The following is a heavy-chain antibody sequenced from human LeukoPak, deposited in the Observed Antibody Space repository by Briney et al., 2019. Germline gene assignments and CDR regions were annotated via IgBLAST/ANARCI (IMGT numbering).Heavy chain of an antibody. CDR2: INSDWSST. J-gene: IGHJ3*02. CDR1: GFTFSTYW. Sequence: PGGSLRLSCAASGFTFSTYWMHWVRQAPGKGLVWVSRINSDWSSTCYADSVKRRFTISRDNAKNTLYLQMNSLRAEDTAVYYCARVGPGVLAAFDIWGQGTMVTVSS. CDR3: ARVGPGVLAAFDI. V-gene: IGHV3-74*01. D-gene: IGHD1-14*01.